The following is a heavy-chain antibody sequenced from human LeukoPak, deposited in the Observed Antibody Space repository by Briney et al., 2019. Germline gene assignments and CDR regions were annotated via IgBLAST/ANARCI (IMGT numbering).Heavy chain of an antibody. V-gene: IGHV3-7*05. CDR3: ARGPGRGYGSSWFDF. CDR2: IKQDGSDK. CDR1: GFTFSSYW. D-gene: IGHD6-13*01. J-gene: IGHJ4*02. Sequence: GRSLRLSCAASGFTFSSYWMSWVRQAPGKGLEWVAKIKQDGSDKYYVDSVKGRFTISRDDAKNSLYLQMNSLRADDTAAYYCARGPGRGYGSSWFDFWGQGTLVTVSS.